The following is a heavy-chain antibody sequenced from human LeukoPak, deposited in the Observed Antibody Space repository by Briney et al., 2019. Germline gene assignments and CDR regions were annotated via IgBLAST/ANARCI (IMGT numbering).Heavy chain of an antibody. J-gene: IGHJ6*03. CDR2: VKSDGAGT. D-gene: IGHD6-19*01. Sequence: GGSLRLSCAASGFTFSTYAMSWVRQAPGKGLAWVASVKSDGAGTHYADSVKGRFTISRDNSKNILYLQMNSLRAEDTAIYYCARGYSSGWYPYYHYYMDVWGKGTTVTVSS. CDR1: GFTFSTYA. CDR3: ARGYSSGWYPYYHYYMDV. V-gene: IGHV3-23*01.